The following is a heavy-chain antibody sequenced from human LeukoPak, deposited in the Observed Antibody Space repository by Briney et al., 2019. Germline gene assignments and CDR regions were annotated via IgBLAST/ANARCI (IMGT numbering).Heavy chain of an antibody. CDR2: ISSSSSYI. D-gene: IGHD4-17*01. J-gene: IGHJ3*02. CDR1: GFTSSSYS. Sequence: GGSLRLSCAASGFTSSSYSMNWVRQAPGKGLEWVSSISSSSSYIYYADSVKGRFTISRDNAKNSLYLQMNSLRAEDTAVYYCASGDDYGDAGASFDIWGQGTMVTVSS. V-gene: IGHV3-21*01. CDR3: ASGDDYGDAGASFDI.